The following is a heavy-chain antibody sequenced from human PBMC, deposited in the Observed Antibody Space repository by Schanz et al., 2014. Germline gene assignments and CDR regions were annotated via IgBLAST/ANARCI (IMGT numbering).Heavy chain of an antibody. CDR2: ISTFRNEDT. V-gene: IGHV1-18*01. D-gene: IGHD6-6*01. Sequence: QVQLVQSGAEVKKPGASVRVSCKVSGYAFTTYGISWVRQAPGQGPEFMGWISTFRNEDTNSAQRFQGRLTMTTDTSTSTCYMEQRSLRSDDTAVYYCARDQCPYTSSSDVRYFDYWGQGTLVTVSS. CDR3: ARDQCPYTSSSDVRYFDY. CDR1: GYAFTTYG. J-gene: IGHJ4*02.